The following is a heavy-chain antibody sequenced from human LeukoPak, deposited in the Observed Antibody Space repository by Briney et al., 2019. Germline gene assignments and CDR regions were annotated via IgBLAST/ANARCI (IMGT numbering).Heavy chain of an antibody. D-gene: IGHD2-2*01. J-gene: IGHJ4*02. CDR1: GYTFTGYY. V-gene: IGHV1-18*04. CDR3: ARDRAYCSSTSCYATWGY. CDR2: ISAYNGNT. Sequence: ASVKVSCKASGYTFTGYYMHWVRQAPGQGLEWMGWISAYNGNTNYAQKLQGRVTMTTDTSTSTAYMELRSLRSDDTAVYYCARDRAYCSSTSCYATWGYWGQGTLVTVSS.